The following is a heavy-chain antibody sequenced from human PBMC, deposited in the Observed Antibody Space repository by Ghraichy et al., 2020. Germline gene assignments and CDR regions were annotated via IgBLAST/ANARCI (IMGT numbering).Heavy chain of an antibody. D-gene: IGHD6-13*01. CDR3: ARDIAAAGTHFDY. Sequence: SETLSLTCTVSGGSISSGGYYWSWIRQHPGKGLEWIGYIYYSGSTYYNPSLKSRVTISVDTSKNQFSLKLSSVTAADTAVYYCARDIAAAGTHFDYWGQGTLVTVSS. J-gene: IGHJ4*02. V-gene: IGHV4-31*03. CDR2: IYYSGST. CDR1: GGSISSGGYY.